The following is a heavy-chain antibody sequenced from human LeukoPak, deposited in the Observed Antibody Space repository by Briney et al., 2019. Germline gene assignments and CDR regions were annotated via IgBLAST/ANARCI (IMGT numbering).Heavy chain of an antibody. CDR3: ARDQEGFDY. CDR1: GYTFTSYN. V-gene: IGHV1-8*01. J-gene: IGHJ4*02. CDR2: MNPNSGNT. Sequence: ASVKVSCKASGYTFTSYNINWVRQAIGQGLEWMGWMNPNSGNTGYAQKFQGRVTVTRDTSTTTVHMELRGLRSEDTAVYYCARDQEGFDYWGQGTVVTVSS.